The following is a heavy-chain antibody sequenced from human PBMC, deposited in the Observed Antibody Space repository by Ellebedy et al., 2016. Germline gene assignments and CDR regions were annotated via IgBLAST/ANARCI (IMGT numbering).Heavy chain of an antibody. Sequence: SETLSLTXAVYGGSFSGYYWSWIRQPPGKGLEWIGEINHSGSTNYNPSLKSRVTISVDTSKNQFSLKLSSVTAADTAVYYCARDVNDAFDIWGQGTMVTVSS. V-gene: IGHV4-34*01. J-gene: IGHJ3*02. CDR1: GGSFSGYY. CDR2: INHSGST. CDR3: ARDVNDAFDI.